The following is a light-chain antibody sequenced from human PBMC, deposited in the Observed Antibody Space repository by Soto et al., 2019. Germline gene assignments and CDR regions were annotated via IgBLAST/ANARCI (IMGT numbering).Light chain of an antibody. CDR1: KNDIGVYDF. J-gene: IGLJ1*01. V-gene: IGLV2-8*01. Sequence: QSALTQPPSASGSPGQSVTISCTGTKNDIGVYDFVSWYQHHPGKAPRLIIYEVVQRPSGVPDRFSGSTSGSTASLTISGLQTEDEADYYCCSYVGASIYVFGTGTKVTVL. CDR2: EVV. CDR3: CSYVGASIYV.